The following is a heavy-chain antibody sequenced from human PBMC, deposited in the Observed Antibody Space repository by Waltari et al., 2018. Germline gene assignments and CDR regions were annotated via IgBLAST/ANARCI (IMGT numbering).Heavy chain of an antibody. Sequence: QVQLVQSGAEVKKPGSSVKVSCKASGGTFSSYAISWVRQAPGQGLEWMGGIIPIFGTANYAQKFQGRVTITADKSTSTAYMELSSLRSEDTAVYYCAIPQSRFWSGYYKGDAFDIWGQGTMVTVSS. CDR1: GGTFSSYA. J-gene: IGHJ3*02. CDR2: IIPIFGTA. V-gene: IGHV1-69*14. D-gene: IGHD3-3*01. CDR3: AIPQSRFWSGYYKGDAFDI.